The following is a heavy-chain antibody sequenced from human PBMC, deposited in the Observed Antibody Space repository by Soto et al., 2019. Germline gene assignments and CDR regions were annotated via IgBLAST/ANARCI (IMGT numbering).Heavy chain of an antibody. CDR3: ATNYGSGYRAFDY. Sequence: SVKVSCKASGYSFTSYGISWVRQAPGLGLEWMGRINPILSMSNYAQKFQGRVTITADKSTSTAYMELSSLRSDDTAMYYCATNYGSGYRAFDYWGQGAPVTVSS. CDR1: GYSFTSYG. V-gene: IGHV1-69*04. CDR2: INPILSMS. J-gene: IGHJ4*02. D-gene: IGHD3-10*01.